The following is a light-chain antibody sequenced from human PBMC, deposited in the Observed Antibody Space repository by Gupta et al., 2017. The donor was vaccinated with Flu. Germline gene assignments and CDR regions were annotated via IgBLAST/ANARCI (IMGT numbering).Light chain of an antibody. V-gene: IGLV3-25*03. CDR2: KDT. CDR1: TLSNQH. CDR3: QSSDNSGTYVV. Sequence: SSALTQPPSLSVSPGQTARITCSGDTLSNQHTYWYQQKPGQAPVVVIFKDTERPSGIPERFSGSNSGTTVTLTISGVQAEDEAAYYCQSSDNSGTYVVFGGGTRLTV. J-gene: IGLJ2*01.